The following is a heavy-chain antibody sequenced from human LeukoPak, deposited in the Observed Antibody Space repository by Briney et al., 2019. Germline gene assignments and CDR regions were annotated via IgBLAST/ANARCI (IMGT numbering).Heavy chain of an antibody. CDR1: GVSFTVYY. CDR3: TRNGDYNLDY. D-gene: IGHD4-17*01. Sequence: SETLSLTCAVYGVSFTVYYWSWIRQPPGKGLEWIGEIHHGGSPSYNPSLKSRVTISLDTSKNQLSLKLSSVTASDTAVYYCTRNGDYNLDYWGQGALVTVSS. V-gene: IGHV4-34*01. J-gene: IGHJ4*02. CDR2: IHHGGSP.